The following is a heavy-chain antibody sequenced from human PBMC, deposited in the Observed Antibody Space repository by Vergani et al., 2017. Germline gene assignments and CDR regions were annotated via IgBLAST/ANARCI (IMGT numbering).Heavy chain of an antibody. CDR1: GGSISSYY. CDR2: IYYSGST. Sequence: QVQLQESGPGLVKPSETLSLTCTVSGGSISSYYWSWIRQPPGKGLEWIGYIYYSGSTNYNPSLKSRVTISVDTSKNQFSLKLSSVTAADTAVYYCARGRYGELKPRYFDRWGRGTLVTVSS. CDR3: ARGRYGELKPRYFDR. D-gene: IGHD3-10*01. J-gene: IGHJ2*01. V-gene: IGHV4-59*01.